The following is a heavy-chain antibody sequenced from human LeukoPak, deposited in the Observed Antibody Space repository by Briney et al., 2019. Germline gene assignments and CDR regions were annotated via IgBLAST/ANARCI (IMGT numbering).Heavy chain of an antibody. J-gene: IGHJ6*03. V-gene: IGHV3-21*01. CDR3: ARVSPYGSGSYGRDGDYYYYYMDV. CDR1: GFTFSSYS. D-gene: IGHD3-10*01. Sequence: GGSLRLSCAASGFTFSSYSMNWVRQAPGKGLEWVSSISSSSSYIYYADSVKGRFTISRDNAKNSLYLQMNSLRAEDTAVYYCARVSPYGSGSYGRDGDYYYYYMDVWGKGTTVTISS. CDR2: ISSSSSYI.